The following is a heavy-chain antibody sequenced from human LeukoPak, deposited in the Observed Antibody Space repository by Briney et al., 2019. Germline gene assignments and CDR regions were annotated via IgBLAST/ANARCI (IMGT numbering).Heavy chain of an antibody. CDR1: GYTFTSYG. CDR2: ISAYNGNT. J-gene: IGHJ6*03. V-gene: IGHV1-18*01. CDR3: ARDALAWLYYYYYYYMDV. D-gene: IGHD5-12*01. Sequence: GASVKVSCKASGYTFTSYGISWVRQAPGQGLEWMGWISAYNGNTNYAQKLQGRATMTTDTSTSTAYMELRSLRSDDTAVYYCARDALAWLYYYYYYYMDVWGKGTTVTVSS.